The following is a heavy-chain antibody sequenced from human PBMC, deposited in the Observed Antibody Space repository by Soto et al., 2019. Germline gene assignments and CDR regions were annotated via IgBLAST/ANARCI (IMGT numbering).Heavy chain of an antibody. D-gene: IGHD3-22*01. CDR2: MWSDGSNK. Sequence: QVQVEESGGGVVQAGRSLRLSCAASGFTFSSYGMHWVRQAPGKGLEWVAVMWSDGSNKYYADSVKGRFTISRDNSKNTLDLQMNSLRAEDTAVYYCARDGDSSGHYSQFDYWGQGTLVTVPS. V-gene: IGHV3-33*01. J-gene: IGHJ4*02. CDR3: ARDGDSSGHYSQFDY. CDR1: GFTFSSYG.